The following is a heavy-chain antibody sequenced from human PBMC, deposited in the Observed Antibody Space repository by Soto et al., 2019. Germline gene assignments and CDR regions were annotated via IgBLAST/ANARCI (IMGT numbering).Heavy chain of an antibody. Sequence: GGSLRLSCAASGFTFSSYSMNWVRQAPGKGLEWVSYISSSSSTIYYADSVKGRFTISRDNAKNSLYLQMNSLRAEDTAVYYCAREGGSSTRKYYYYGMDVWGQGTTVTVSS. J-gene: IGHJ6*02. CDR3: AREGGSSTRKYYYYGMDV. D-gene: IGHD2-2*01. CDR1: GFTFSSYS. CDR2: ISSSSSTI. V-gene: IGHV3-48*01.